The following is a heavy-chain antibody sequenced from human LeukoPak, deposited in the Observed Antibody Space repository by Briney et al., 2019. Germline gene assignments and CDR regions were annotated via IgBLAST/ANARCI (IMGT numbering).Heavy chain of an antibody. Sequence: SETLSLTCTVSGGSISSNNYYWGWIRQPPGKGLEWIGTFYYSGNTYYNSSLKSRVTVSVDTSRTQFSLRLSSVTAADTALYYCATWANLNLNWGQGTLVTVPS. D-gene: IGHD1-14*01. J-gene: IGHJ4*02. CDR3: ATWANLNLN. V-gene: IGHV4-39*01. CDR2: FYYSGNT. CDR1: GGSISSNNYY.